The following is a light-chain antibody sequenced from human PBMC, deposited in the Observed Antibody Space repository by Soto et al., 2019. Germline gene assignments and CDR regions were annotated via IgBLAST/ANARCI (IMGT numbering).Light chain of an antibody. Sequence: QSALTQPASVSGSPEQSITISCTGPGSDVGSFDLVSWYQQHPGKAPKLIIFKGSKRPSGVSDRFSGSKSDNRASLTISGLQAEDEADYYCSSYAGSLTWVFGGGTKLTVL. CDR3: SSYAGSLTWV. V-gene: IGLV2-23*01. J-gene: IGLJ3*02. CDR1: GSDVGSFDL. CDR2: KGS.